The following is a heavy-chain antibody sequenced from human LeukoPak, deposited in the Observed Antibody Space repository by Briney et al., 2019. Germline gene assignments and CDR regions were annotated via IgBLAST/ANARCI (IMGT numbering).Heavy chain of an antibody. D-gene: IGHD3-10*01. J-gene: IGHJ4*02. Sequence: SQTLSLTCTVSGGSITSGGYYWSWIRQPPGKGLEWIGYISHSGSTYYNPSLRSRVTISVDTSNNQFSLKLSSVTAADTAVYYCASREGYYGSGSYSYWGQGTLVTVSS. CDR1: GGSITSGGYY. CDR3: ASREGYYGSGSYSY. CDR2: ISHSGST. V-gene: IGHV4-30-2*01.